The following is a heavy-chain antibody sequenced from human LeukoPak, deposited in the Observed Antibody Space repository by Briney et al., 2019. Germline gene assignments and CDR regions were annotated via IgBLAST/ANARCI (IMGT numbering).Heavy chain of an antibody. CDR1: GYTFTSYY. V-gene: IGHV1-2*02. CDR3: ARDWPYGDYPFDY. D-gene: IGHD4-17*01. J-gene: IGHJ4*02. CDR2: INPNSGGT. Sequence: ASVKVSCKASGYTFTSYYMHWVRQAPGQGLEWMGWINPNSGGTNYAQKFQGRVTMTRDTSISTAYMELSRLRSDDTAVYYCARDWPYGDYPFDYWGQGTLVTVSS.